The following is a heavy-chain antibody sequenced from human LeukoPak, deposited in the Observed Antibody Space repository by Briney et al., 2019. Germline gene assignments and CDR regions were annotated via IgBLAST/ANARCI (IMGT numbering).Heavy chain of an antibody. D-gene: IGHD3-22*01. Sequence: SETLSLTCPVSGGSISSGDYYWSWIRQPPGKGLEWIGYIYYSGSTYYNPSLKSRVTISVDTSKNQFSLKLSSVTAADTAVYYCARVLNYYDSSGYYSYYFDYWGQGTLVTVSS. CDR1: GGSISSGDYY. J-gene: IGHJ4*02. V-gene: IGHV4-30-4*01. CDR3: ARVLNYYDSSGYYSYYFDY. CDR2: IYYSGST.